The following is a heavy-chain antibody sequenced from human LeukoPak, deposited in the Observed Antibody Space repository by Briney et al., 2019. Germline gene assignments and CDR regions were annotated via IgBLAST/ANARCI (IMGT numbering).Heavy chain of an antibody. J-gene: IGHJ3*02. CDR2: INQDGSEK. Sequence: GGSLRLSCAASGFTLITYWMTWVRQAPGKGLEWVANINQDGSEKYYVGSVKGRFTISRDNARNSLYLQMNSLRAEDTAVYYCTKNDRPPEYYYDSSGQIDAFDIWGQGTMVTVSS. CDR1: GFTLITYW. D-gene: IGHD3-22*01. V-gene: IGHV3-7*01. CDR3: TKNDRPPEYYYDSSGQIDAFDI.